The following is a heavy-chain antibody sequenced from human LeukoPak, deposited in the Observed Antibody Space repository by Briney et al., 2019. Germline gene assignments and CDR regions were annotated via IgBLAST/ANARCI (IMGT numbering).Heavy chain of an antibody. Sequence: NPGGSLRLSCAASGFTFSSYSMNWVRQAPGKGLEWVSSISSSSSYIYYADSVKGRFTISRDNAKNSLYLQMNSLRAEDTAVYYCARDALGSGTPYYYYYYMDVWGKGTTVTVSS. CDR1: GFTFSSYS. V-gene: IGHV3-21*01. J-gene: IGHJ6*03. D-gene: IGHD3-10*01. CDR2: ISSSSSYI. CDR3: ARDALGSGTPYYYYYYMDV.